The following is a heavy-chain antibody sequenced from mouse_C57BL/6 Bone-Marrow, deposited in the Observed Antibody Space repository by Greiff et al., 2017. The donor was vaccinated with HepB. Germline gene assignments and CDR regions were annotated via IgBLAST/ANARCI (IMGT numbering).Heavy chain of an antibody. J-gene: IGHJ3*01. CDR3: ASLYYYGSSFLFFAY. D-gene: IGHD1-1*01. CDR1: GYTFTSYW. CDR2: IDPSDSYT. Sequence: QVQLQQPGAELVKPGASVKLSCKASGYTFTSYWMQWVKQRPGQGLEWIGEIDPSDSYTNYNQKFKGKATLTVDTSSSTAYMQLSSLTSEDSAVYYCASLYYYGSSFLFFAYWGQGTLVTVSA. V-gene: IGHV1-50*01.